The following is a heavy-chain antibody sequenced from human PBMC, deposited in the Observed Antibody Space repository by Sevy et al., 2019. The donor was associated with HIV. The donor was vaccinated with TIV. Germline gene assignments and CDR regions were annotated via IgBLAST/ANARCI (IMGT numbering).Heavy chain of an antibody. CDR1: GFTFNRYS. V-gene: IGHV3-30-3*01. CDR3: ALERLSSDVAEYFQN. Sequence: GGSLRLSCAASGFTFNRYSMHWVRQAPGKGLEWVATISFDATNKHYPNSVKGRFTISRDNFQNSLFLQMDSLRPEDTAVYYCALERLSSDVAEYFQNWGQGTLVTVSS. CDR2: ISFDATNK. D-gene: IGHD1-1*01. J-gene: IGHJ1*01.